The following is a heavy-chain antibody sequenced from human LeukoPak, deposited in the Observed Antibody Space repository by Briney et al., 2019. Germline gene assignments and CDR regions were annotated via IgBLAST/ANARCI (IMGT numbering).Heavy chain of an antibody. J-gene: IGHJ3*01. CDR3: ARPPYSEGALDV. V-gene: IGHV4-39*01. CDR2: IYYSGST. D-gene: IGHD6-13*01. CDR1: GGSISSSSYY. Sequence: PSETLSLTCTVSGGSISSSSYYWGWIRQPPGKGLEWIGSIYYSGSTYYNPSLKSRVTISVDTSKNQFSLKLSSVTAADTAVYYCARPPYSEGALDVWGQGTMVSVFS.